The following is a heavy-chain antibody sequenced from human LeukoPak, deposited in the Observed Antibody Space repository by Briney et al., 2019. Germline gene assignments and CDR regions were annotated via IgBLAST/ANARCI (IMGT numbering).Heavy chain of an antibody. J-gene: IGHJ4*02. Sequence: PGGSLRLSCAASGFTFDDHYMGWVRQAPGKGLEWVGLIRNKASSYTTEYAASVKGRFTISRDDSKNLVYLQLNSLKTEDTAVYYCARDRYGGVGYWGQGSLVTVSS. CDR3: ARDRYGGVGY. CDR1: GFTFDDHY. V-gene: IGHV3-72*01. D-gene: IGHD4-23*01. CDR2: IRNKASSYTT.